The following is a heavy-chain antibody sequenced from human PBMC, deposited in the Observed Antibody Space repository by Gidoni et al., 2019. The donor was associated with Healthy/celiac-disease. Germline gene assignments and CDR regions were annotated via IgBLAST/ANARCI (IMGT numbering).Heavy chain of an antibody. CDR3: ASDLGYCGSSSCLLYYYDGMDV. D-gene: IGHD2-2*01. CDR1: GCTFSSHG. Sequence: QVPLVESGGSEHQPGRSLRHSCTASGCTFSSHGLHRDRQAPGTGLECVAGISYDGSNEYYIYSVMGRFTISRDKSKHTLYLQMNSRRAEDTAVYYCASDLGYCGSSSCLLYYYDGMDVWGQGTTVTVSS. V-gene: IGHV3-30*03. CDR2: ISYDGSNE. J-gene: IGHJ6*02.